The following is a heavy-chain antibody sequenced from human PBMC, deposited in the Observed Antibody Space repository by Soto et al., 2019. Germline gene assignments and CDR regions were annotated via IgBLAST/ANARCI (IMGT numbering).Heavy chain of an antibody. CDR2: IGTAGDT. CDR3: ARGTYYYDSSGYYYTWFDP. J-gene: IGHJ5*02. V-gene: IGHV3-13*01. Sequence: GGSLRLSCAASGFTFSSYDMHWVRQATGKGLEWVSAIGTAGDTYYPGSVKGRFTISRENAKNSLYLQMNSLGAEDTAVYYCARGTYYYDSSGYYYTWFDPWGQGTLVTVSS. D-gene: IGHD3-22*01. CDR1: GFTFSSYD.